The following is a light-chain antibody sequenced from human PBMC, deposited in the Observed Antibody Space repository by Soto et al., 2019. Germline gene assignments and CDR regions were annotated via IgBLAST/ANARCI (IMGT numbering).Light chain of an antibody. CDR2: NAS. CDR3: QQCDDLPYT. V-gene: IGKV1-33*01. CDR1: QDISNW. Sequence: DIQMTQSPSSLSASVGDRVTISCRASQDISNWLSWCQQKPGKAPKLLIFNASHLDTVVPTRFSGSGSGTDFTFTISGLQPEDFATYYCQQCDDLPYTFGQGTKLEI. J-gene: IGKJ2*01.